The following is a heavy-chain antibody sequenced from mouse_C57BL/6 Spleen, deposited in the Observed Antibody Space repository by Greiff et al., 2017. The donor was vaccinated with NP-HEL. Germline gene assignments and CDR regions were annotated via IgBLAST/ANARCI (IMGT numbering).Heavy chain of an antibody. J-gene: IGHJ4*01. D-gene: IGHD1-1*01. CDR1: GYTFTSYW. V-gene: IGHV1-53*01. CDR2: INPSNGGT. Sequence: VQLQQPGTELVKPGASVKLSCKASGYTFTSYWMHWVKQRPGQGLEWIGNINPSNGGTNYNEKFKSKATLTVDKSSSTAYMQLSSLTSEDSAVYYCARITTVVATHYYAMDYWGQGTSVTVSS. CDR3: ARITTVVATHYYAMDY.